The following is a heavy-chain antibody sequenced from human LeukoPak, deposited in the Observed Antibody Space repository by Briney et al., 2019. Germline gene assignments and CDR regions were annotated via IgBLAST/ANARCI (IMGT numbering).Heavy chain of an antibody. CDR2: IYYSGST. J-gene: IGHJ5*02. CDR3: ARTGPLSGWFDP. CDR1: GGSISSYY. Sequence: PSETLSLTCTVSGGSISSYYWSWIRQPPGKGLEWIGYIYYSGSTNYNPSLKSRVTISVDTSKNQSSLKLSSVTAADTAVYYCARTGPLSGWFDPWGQGTLVTVSS. D-gene: IGHD1-14*01. V-gene: IGHV4-59*08.